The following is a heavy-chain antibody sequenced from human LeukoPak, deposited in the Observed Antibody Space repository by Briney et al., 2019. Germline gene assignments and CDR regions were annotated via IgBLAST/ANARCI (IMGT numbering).Heavy chain of an antibody. CDR3: ARGGLGVVDGFDI. Sequence: GASVKVSCKASGYTFTGYYMHWVRQAPGQGLEWMGWIYPNTGGTNYAQKFQDRVTVTRDTSISTAYMELSRLRSDDTAVYYCARGGLGVVDGFDIWGQGTMVTVSS. J-gene: IGHJ3*02. CDR1: GYTFTGYY. D-gene: IGHD3-16*01. V-gene: IGHV1-2*02. CDR2: IYPNTGGT.